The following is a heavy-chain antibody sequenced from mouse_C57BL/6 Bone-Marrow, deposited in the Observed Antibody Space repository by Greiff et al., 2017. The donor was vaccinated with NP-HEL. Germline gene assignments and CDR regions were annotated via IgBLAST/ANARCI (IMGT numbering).Heavy chain of an antibody. CDR3: ARELRLRTYAMDY. V-gene: IGHV1-22*01. CDR1: GYTFTDYN. CDR2: INPNNGGT. D-gene: IGHD3-2*02. J-gene: IGHJ4*01. Sequence: VQLQQSGPELVKPGASVKMSCKASGYTFTDYNMHWVKQSHGKSLEWIGYINPNNGGTSYNQKFKGKATLTVNKSSSTAYMELRSLTSEDSAVYYCARELRLRTYAMDYWGQGASVTVSS.